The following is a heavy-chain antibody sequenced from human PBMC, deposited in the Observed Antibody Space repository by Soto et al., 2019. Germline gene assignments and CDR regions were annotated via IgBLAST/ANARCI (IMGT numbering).Heavy chain of an antibody. CDR2: IKSKTDGGTT. CDR1: GFTFSNAW. Sequence: GGSLRLSCAASGFTFSNAWMSWVRQAPGKGLEWVGRIKSKTDGGTTDYAAPVKGRFTISRDDSKNTLYLQMNSLKTEDTAVYYCTTAQAAPNYYYYYYMDVWGKGTTVTVSS. CDR3: TTAQAAPNYYYYYYMDV. D-gene: IGHD2-15*01. V-gene: IGHV3-15*01. J-gene: IGHJ6*03.